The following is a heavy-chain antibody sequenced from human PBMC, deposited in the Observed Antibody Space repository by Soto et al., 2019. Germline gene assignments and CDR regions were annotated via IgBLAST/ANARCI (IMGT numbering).Heavy chain of an antibody. CDR1: GGSFSTYG. V-gene: IGHV1-69*01. D-gene: IGHD4-17*01. CDR2: FIPVFTTA. CDR3: ARDGVDVSRTTVRHGALDI. J-gene: IGHJ3*02. Sequence: QVQLVQSGAEVKKPGSSVKVSCKASGGSFSTYGISWVRQAPGQGLEWMGGFIPVFTTAKYAQKFQGRVSITADESTYTAYMELSSLRSEDTAVYFCARDGVDVSRTTVRHGALDIWGQGTVVTLSS.